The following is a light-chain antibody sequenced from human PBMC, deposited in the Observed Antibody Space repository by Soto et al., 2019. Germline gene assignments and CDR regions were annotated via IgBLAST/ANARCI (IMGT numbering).Light chain of an antibody. Sequence: EIVVTQSPATLSVSPGERATLSCRASQSVNTNFAWYQQKPGQAPRLLIYGASTRATGIPARFSGSGSGTEFTLTISSLQSEDFAVYYCQPYNNWPSWTFGQGTKVDIK. CDR1: QSVNTN. CDR3: QPYNNWPSWT. V-gene: IGKV3-15*01. CDR2: GAS. J-gene: IGKJ1*01.